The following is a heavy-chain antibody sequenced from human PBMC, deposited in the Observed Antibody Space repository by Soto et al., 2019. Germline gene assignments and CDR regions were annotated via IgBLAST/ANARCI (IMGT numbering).Heavy chain of an antibody. CDR2: INHSGST. CDR1: EGYCGGFY. D-gene: IGHD5-12*01. CDR3: ARVKFGPWLRSEGNFDY. J-gene: IGHJ4*02. Sequence: PSETLSLTWAVYEGYCGGFYGSWIRQHTRKGLEWIGEINHSGSTNYNPSLKSRVTISVDTSKNQFSLKLSSVTAADTAVYFCARVKFGPWLRSEGNFDYWGQGTLVTVSS. V-gene: IGHV4-34*01.